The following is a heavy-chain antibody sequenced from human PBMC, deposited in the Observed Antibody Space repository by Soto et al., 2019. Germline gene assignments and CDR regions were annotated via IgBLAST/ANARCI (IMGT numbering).Heavy chain of an antibody. D-gene: IGHD2-15*01. Sequence: EVQLVESGGGLVQPGGSLRLSCVASGFTFSNYWMHWVRQAPGKGLMWVSRINSDGSSTTYADSVKGRFTISRDNAKNTLYLQMSSLRAEDTAVYYCASGYCYGSNCLGWGQGTLVTVSS. CDR2: INSDGSST. J-gene: IGHJ4*02. CDR1: GFTFSNYW. V-gene: IGHV3-74*01. CDR3: ASGYCYGSNCLG.